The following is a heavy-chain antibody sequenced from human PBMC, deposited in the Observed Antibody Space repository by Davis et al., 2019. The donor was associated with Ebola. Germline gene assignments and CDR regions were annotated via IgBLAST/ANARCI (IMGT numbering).Heavy chain of an antibody. Sequence: PSEPLSPPCTASGSSLSSGYYWGWFRPPPGEGLAWFVNIYHSGNTYYNPSLKSRVTISVDTSKNQFSLRLSYVTAANTAVDYCARETSHMPGQVPLDYWGQGTLVTVSS. D-gene: IGHD3/OR15-3a*01. CDR2: IYHSGNT. J-gene: IGHJ4*02. CDR3: ARETSHMPGQVPLDY. CDR1: GSSLSSGYY. V-gene: IGHV4-38-2*02.